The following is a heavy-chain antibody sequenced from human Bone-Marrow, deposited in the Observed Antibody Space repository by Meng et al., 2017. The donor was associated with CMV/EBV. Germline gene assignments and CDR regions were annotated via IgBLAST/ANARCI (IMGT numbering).Heavy chain of an antibody. V-gene: IGHV4-59*01. CDR1: GGSIRSYY. Sequence: GSLRLSCTVAGGSIRSYYWSWIRQPPGKGLEWIEYIYYSGSTNYNPSLKSRVTISVDTSKNQFSLKLSSVTAAGTAVYYCARGAYYDSSGYYYHGIAFDIWGQGTMVTVSS. J-gene: IGHJ3*02. CDR3: ARGAYYDSSGYYYHGIAFDI. CDR2: IYYSGST. D-gene: IGHD3-22*01.